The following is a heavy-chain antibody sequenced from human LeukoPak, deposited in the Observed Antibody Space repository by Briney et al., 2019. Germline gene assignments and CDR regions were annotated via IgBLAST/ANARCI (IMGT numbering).Heavy chain of an antibody. Sequence: PSETLSLTCTVSGGSIISSSYYWGWIRQPPGKGLEWIGSIYYSGSTYYNPSLKSRVTISVDTSKNQFSLKLSSVTAADTAVYYCARHVRSIPMVRGGFGPLNWFDPWGQGTLVTVSS. CDR1: GGSIISSSYY. CDR2: IYYSGST. V-gene: IGHV4-39*01. J-gene: IGHJ5*02. CDR3: ARHVRSIPMVRGGFGPLNWFDP. D-gene: IGHD3-10*01.